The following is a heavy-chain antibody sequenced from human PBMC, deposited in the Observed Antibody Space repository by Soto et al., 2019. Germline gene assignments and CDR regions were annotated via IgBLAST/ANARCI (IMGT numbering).Heavy chain of an antibody. CDR1: GGTFSSYA. Sequence: QVQLVQSGAEVKKPGSSVKVSCKASGGTFSSYAISWVRQAPGQGLEWMGGIIPIFGTANYAQKFQGRVRITADESTSTAYMELSSLRSEDTAVYYCARGSGCSGGSCYSDYYYYGMDVWGQGSTVTVSS. V-gene: IGHV1-69*01. CDR2: IIPIFGTA. CDR3: ARGSGCSGGSCYSDYYYYGMDV. J-gene: IGHJ6*02. D-gene: IGHD2-15*01.